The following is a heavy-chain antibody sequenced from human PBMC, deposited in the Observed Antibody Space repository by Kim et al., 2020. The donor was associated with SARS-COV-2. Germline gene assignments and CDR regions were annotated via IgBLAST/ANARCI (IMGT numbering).Heavy chain of an antibody. J-gene: IGHJ6*03. D-gene: IGHD3-16*01. CDR2: ISYDGSNK. Sequence: GGSLRLSCAASGFTFSSYAMSWVRQAPGKGLEWVAVISYDGSNKYYADSVNGLFNISRDNSKNTLYLQMNSLRAEDTAVYYCAREPPAADYMDLGSWHYYMDAWGNGTPVT. CDR1: GFTFSSYA. CDR3: AREPPAADYMDLGSWHYYMDA. V-gene: IGHV3-30-3*01.